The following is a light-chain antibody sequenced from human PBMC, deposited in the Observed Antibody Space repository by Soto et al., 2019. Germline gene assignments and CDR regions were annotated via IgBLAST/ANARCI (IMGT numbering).Light chain of an antibody. V-gene: IGLV2-14*01. Sequence: QSALTQPASVSGSPGQSITISCSGTTSDVGGYNYVSWYQQRPGKAPKLMIYEVSNRPSGVSDRFSGSKSGNTASLTISGLQAEDEADYYCSSYTSSGTGVFGGGTKLTVL. J-gene: IGLJ3*02. CDR2: EVS. CDR1: TSDVGGYNY. CDR3: SSYTSSGTGV.